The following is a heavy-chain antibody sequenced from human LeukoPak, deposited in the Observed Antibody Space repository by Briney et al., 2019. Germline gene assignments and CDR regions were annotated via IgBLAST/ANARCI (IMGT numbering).Heavy chain of an antibody. CDR3: AKQFGAREMATPFDY. D-gene: IGHD5-24*01. V-gene: IGHV3-23*01. CDR1: GFTFSSYA. CDR2: ISGSGGST. Sequence: GGSLRLSCAASGFTFSSYAMSWVRQAPGKGLEWVSAISGSGGSTYYADSVKGRFTISRDNSKNTLYLQMNSLRAEDTAVYYCAKQFGAREMATPFDYWGQGTLVTVSS. J-gene: IGHJ4*02.